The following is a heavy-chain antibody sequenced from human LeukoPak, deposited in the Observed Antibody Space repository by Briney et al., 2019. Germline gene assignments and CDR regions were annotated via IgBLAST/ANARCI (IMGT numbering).Heavy chain of an antibody. CDR1: GGSISSSSYY. V-gene: IGHV4-30-4*08. CDR3: ARVEGYSGYDFDY. J-gene: IGHJ4*02. D-gene: IGHD5-12*01. Sequence: SETLSLTCTVSGGSISSSSYYWGWIRQPPGKGLEWIGYIYYSGSTYYNPSLKSRVTISVDTSKNQFSLKLSSVTAADTAVYYCARVEGYSGYDFDYWGQGTLVTVSS. CDR2: IYYSGST.